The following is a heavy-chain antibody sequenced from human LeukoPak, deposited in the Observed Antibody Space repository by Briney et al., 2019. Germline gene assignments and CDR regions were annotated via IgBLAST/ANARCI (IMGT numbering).Heavy chain of an antibody. CDR2: IKSKTDGGTT. CDR3: TSSIAASRSTPY. J-gene: IGHJ4*02. CDR1: GFTFSNAW. D-gene: IGHD6-13*01. V-gene: IGHV3-15*01. Sequence: GGSLRLSCAASGFTFSNAWMSWVRQAPGKGLEWVGRIKSKTDGGTTDYAAPVKGRFTISRDDSKNTLYLQMNSLKTEDTAVYYCTSSIAASRSTPYWGQGTLVTVSS.